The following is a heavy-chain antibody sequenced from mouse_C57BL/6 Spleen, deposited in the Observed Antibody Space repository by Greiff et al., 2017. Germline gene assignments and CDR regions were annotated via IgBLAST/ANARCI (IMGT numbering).Heavy chain of an antibody. CDR3: ARGDYFDD. Sequence: SGPVLVKPGASVKMSCKASGYTFTDYYMNWVKQSHGKSLEWIGVINPYNGGTSYNQKFKGKATLTVDKSSSTAYMELNSLTSEDSAVYYCARGDYFDDWGQGTTLTVSS. CDR1: GYTFTDYY. V-gene: IGHV1-19*01. J-gene: IGHJ2*01. CDR2: INPYNGGT.